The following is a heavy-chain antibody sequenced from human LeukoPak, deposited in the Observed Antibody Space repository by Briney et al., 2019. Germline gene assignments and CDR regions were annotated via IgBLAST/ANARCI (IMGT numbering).Heavy chain of an antibody. Sequence: ASVKVSCKASGYTFTGYYMHWVRQAPGQGLEWMGWINPNSGGTNYAQKLQGRVTMTRDTSISTAYMELSRLRSDDTAVYYCAREGSKHPMAAVGTCYFDYWGQGTLVTVSS. D-gene: IGHD6-13*01. CDR3: AREGSKHPMAAVGTCYFDY. J-gene: IGHJ4*02. CDR2: INPNSGGT. V-gene: IGHV1-2*02. CDR1: GYTFTGYY.